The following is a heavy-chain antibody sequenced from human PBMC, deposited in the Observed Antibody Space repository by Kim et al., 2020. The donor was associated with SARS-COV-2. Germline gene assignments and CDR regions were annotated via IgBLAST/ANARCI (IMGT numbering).Heavy chain of an antibody. Sequence: SETLSLTCSVSSGSINNYYWSWIRQPPGKGLEWIGYIYYTGSTNYNPSLKSRVTISVDTSKNQFSLKLTSVTAADTAVYYCARRLSNTSGWGSHYCDLWGQGTLVTVSS. V-gene: IGHV4-59*12. CDR1: SGSINNYY. CDR3: ARRLSNTSGWGSHYCDL. CDR2: IYYTGST. J-gene: IGHJ4*02. D-gene: IGHD3-10*01.